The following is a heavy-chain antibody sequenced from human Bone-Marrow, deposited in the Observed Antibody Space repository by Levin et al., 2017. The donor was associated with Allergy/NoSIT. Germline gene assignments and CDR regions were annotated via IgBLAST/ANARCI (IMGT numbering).Heavy chain of an antibody. D-gene: IGHD3-22*01. Sequence: KISCKASGGTFSSYAISWVRQAPGQGLEWMGGIIPIFGTANYAQKFQGRVTITADESTSTAYMELSSLRSEDTAVYYCARCYYDSSGTYYFDYWGQGTLVTVSS. J-gene: IGHJ4*02. CDR2: IIPIFGTA. V-gene: IGHV1-69*01. CDR1: GGTFSSYA. CDR3: ARCYYDSSGTYYFDY.